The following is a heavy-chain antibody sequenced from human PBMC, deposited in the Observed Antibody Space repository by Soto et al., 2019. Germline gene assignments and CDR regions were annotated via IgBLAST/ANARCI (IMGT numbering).Heavy chain of an antibody. J-gene: IGHJ4*02. V-gene: IGHV4-31*03. Sequence: PSETLSLTCSVSGSSITAGGYYWSWIRQHPGKGLEWIGSFYSSGSIIYNPSLKSRVSISGETSRNQFSMTLTSVTAADTALYYCARMYSSGFDYWGQGTLVTVSS. CDR1: GSSITAGGYY. CDR2: FYSSGSI. D-gene: IGHD3-22*01. CDR3: ARMYSSGFDY.